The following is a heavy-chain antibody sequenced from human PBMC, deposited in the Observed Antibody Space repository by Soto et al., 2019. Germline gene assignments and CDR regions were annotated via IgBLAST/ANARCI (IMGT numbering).Heavy chain of an antibody. D-gene: IGHD2-8*01. Sequence: SETLSLTCAISGDSVSSDSVTWNWIRQSPSRGLEWLGRTYYRSKWYSDYALSVKSRVTINADMSKNQVSLQLNSVTPEDSAVYYCVRLIGNSWLDYWGQGTRVTVSS. CDR2: TYYRSKWYS. V-gene: IGHV6-1*01. CDR3: VRLIGNSWLDY. J-gene: IGHJ5*01. CDR1: GDSVSSDSVT.